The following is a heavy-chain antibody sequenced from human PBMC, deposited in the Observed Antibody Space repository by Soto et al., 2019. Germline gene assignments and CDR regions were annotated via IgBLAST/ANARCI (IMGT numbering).Heavy chain of an antibody. CDR2: IWYDGSNK. V-gene: IGHV3-33*01. CDR1: GFTFSSYS. D-gene: IGHD4-17*01. CDR3: ARKNGDYLDY. Sequence: QVQLVESGGGVVQPGRSLRLSCAASGFTFSSYSMHWVRQAPGKGLEWVAVIWYDGSNKYYADSVKGRFTISRDNSKNTLYLQMNSLRAEDTAVYYCARKNGDYLDYWGQGTLVTVSS. J-gene: IGHJ4*02.